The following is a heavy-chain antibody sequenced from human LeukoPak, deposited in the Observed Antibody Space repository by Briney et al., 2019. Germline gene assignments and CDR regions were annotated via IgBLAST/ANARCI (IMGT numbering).Heavy chain of an antibody. CDR3: ARDSGQLDY. V-gene: IGHV1-2*02. CDR1: GYTFTGYY. D-gene: IGHD5-12*01. J-gene: IGHJ4*02. Sequence: ASVKVSCKASGYTFTGYYMHWVRQAPGQGLEWMGWINPNSGGTNFAQKFQGRVTLTRDTSINTAYMELSSLRSEDTAVYYCARDSGQLDYWGQGTLVTVSS. CDR2: INPNSGGT.